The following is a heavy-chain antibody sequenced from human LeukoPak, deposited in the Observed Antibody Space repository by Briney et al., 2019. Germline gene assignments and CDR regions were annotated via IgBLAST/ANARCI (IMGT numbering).Heavy chain of an antibody. J-gene: IGHJ4*02. CDR3: AMYRTYGDRDY. Sequence: GGSLRLSCAASGLTFSTYWMHWVRQAPGKGLVWVSRINSDGRSTTYADFVKGRFTISRDNAKNSLYLQMNSLRAEDTAVYYCAMYRTYGDRDYWGQGALVTVSS. CDR2: INSDGRST. D-gene: IGHD4-17*01. CDR1: GLTFSTYW. V-gene: IGHV3-74*01.